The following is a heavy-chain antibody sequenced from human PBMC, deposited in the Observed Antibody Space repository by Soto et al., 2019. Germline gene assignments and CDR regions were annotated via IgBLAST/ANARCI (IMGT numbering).Heavy chain of an antibody. D-gene: IGHD3-22*01. Sequence: PGGSLRLSCVASGFTFSSYALTWVRQAPGRGLEWVSAISGSGGTTYYADSVKGRFTISRANSKTTLFLQLNSLRGVDAAIYYCEKSPKVITTSVEHGGQRSLVAVS. CDR2: ISGSGGTT. CDR1: GFTFSSYA. J-gene: IGHJ4*02. CDR3: EKSPKVITTSVEH. V-gene: IGHV3-23*01.